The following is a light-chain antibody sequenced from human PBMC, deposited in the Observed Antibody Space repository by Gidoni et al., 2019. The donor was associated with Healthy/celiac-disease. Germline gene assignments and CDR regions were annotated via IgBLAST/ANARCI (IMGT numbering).Light chain of an antibody. Sequence: QSVLTQPPSVSEAPRQRVTISCSGSSSNIGNNAVNWYQQRPGKAPKRLIYYDDLLPSWVADRFSGSKSGTSASLAISGLQSEDEADYYCAAWDYSLNGWVFGGGTKLTVL. CDR2: YDD. V-gene: IGLV1-36*01. CDR1: SSNIGNNA. CDR3: AAWDYSLNGWV. J-gene: IGLJ3*02.